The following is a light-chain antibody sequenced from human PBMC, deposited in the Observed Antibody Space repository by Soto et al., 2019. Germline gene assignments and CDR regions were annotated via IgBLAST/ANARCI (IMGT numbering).Light chain of an antibody. J-gene: IGKJ1*01. Sequence: DIVLTQSPGTLSLSPGERATLSCRAIWSVCSSYLSLYQQNPGQASSFLIYCAFSRATGIPERFSGSGSGTDFTFTISRLEPEDFAVYYCQQYGNSPRTFGQGTKV. V-gene: IGKV3-20*01. CDR2: CAF. CDR1: WSVCSSY. CDR3: QQYGNSPRT.